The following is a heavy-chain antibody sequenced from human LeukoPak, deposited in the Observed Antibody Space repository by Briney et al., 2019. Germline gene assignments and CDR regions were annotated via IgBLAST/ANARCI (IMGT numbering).Heavy chain of an antibody. CDR1: GGSISSSIYY. J-gene: IGHJ4*02. CDR3: ARQGRKLELRYFDY. D-gene: IGHD1-7*01. Sequence: SETLSLTCTVSGGSISSSIYYWGWIRQPPGKGLEWIGSIYYSGSTYCNPSLKSRVTISVDTSKNQFSLKLSSVTAADTAVYYCARQGRKLELRYFDYWGQGTLVTVSS. CDR2: IYYSGST. V-gene: IGHV4-39*01.